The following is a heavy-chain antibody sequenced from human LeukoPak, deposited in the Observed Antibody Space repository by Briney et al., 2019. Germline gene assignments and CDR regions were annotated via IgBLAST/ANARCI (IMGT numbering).Heavy chain of an antibody. CDR2: TSYSEST. CDR1: GGSINNSY. CDR3: ARTVSGDYYGMDG. Sequence: PSETLSLTCTVSGGSINNSYWSWVRQPPGKGLEWIGYTSYSESTNYNPSLKSRVTMSVDTSTDQFSLRLISVTAADTAVYYCARTVSGDYYGMDGWGQGTTVTVSS. V-gene: IGHV4-59*08. J-gene: IGHJ6*02. D-gene: IGHD1-26*01.